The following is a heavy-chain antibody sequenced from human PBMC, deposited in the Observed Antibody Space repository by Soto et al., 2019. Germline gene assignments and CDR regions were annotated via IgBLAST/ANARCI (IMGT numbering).Heavy chain of an antibody. Sequence: EVQLLESGGGWVQPGGSLRLSCAASGFTFSSYAMNWVRQAPGKGLEWVSVISGSGGSTYFADSVKGRFSISRDSSKITLYLQMNSLSAEETAVYYCATRGSGSDFDFWGQGTGVTVSS. D-gene: IGHD1-26*01. CDR3: ATRGSGSDFDF. J-gene: IGHJ4*02. CDR1: GFTFSSYA. V-gene: IGHV3-23*01. CDR2: ISGSGGST.